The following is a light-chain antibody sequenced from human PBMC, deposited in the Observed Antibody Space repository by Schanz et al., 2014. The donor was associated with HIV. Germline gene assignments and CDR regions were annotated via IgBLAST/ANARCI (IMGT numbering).Light chain of an antibody. CDR1: SSDVGSYNL. CDR3: TSYTANRTVA. Sequence: QSALTQPASVSGSPGQSITISCTGTSSDVGSYNLLSWYQQHPGKAPKLMIYEVSKRPSGVSNRFSGSKSGNTASLAISGLQADDEGDYYCTSYTANRTVAFGGGTKLTVL. J-gene: IGLJ3*02. CDR2: EVS. V-gene: IGLV2-14*02.